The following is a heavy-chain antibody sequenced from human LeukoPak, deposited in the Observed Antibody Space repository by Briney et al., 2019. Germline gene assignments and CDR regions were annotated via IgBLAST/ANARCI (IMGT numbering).Heavy chain of an antibody. J-gene: IGHJ6*02. CDR3: ARASGYCSGGSCYVDYYYYGMDV. Sequence: EASVKVSCKASGYTFTSYGISWVRQAPGQGLEWMGWISAYNGNTNYAQKLQGRVTMTTDTSTSTAYMELRSLRSDDTAVYYCARASGYCSGGSCYVDYYYYGMDVWGQGTTVTVSS. V-gene: IGHV1-18*01. D-gene: IGHD2-15*01. CDR1: GYTFTSYG. CDR2: ISAYNGNT.